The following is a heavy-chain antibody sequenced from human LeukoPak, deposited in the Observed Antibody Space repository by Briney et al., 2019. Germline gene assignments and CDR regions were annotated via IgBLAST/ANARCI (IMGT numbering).Heavy chain of an antibody. CDR1: GFTFSSYS. CDR3: ARDMETYSYDSSVFMDV. CDR2: ISSSSSYI. D-gene: IGHD3-22*01. Sequence: GGSLRLSCAASGFTFSSYSMNWVRQAPGKGLEWVSSISSSSSYIYYADSVKGRFTISRDNAKNSLYLQMNSLRAEDTAVYYCARDMETYSYDSSVFMDVWGKGTTVTVSS. V-gene: IGHV3-21*01. J-gene: IGHJ6*03.